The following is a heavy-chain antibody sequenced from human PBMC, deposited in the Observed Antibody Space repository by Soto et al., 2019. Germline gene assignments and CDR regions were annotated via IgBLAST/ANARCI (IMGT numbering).Heavy chain of an antibody. CDR2: MNPNSGNT. CDR3: ARGLFVSGYPYMDV. CDR1: GYTFTSYD. J-gene: IGHJ6*03. D-gene: IGHD5-12*01. Sequence: GASVKVSCTDSGYTFTSYDINWVRQATGQGLEWMGWMNPNSGNTGYAQKFQGRVTMTRNTSISTAYMELSSLRSEDTAVYYCARGLFVSGYPYMDVWGKGTTVTVSS. V-gene: IGHV1-8*01.